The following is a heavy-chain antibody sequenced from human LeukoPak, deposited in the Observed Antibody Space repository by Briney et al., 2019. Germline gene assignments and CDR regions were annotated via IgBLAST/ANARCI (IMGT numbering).Heavy chain of an antibody. D-gene: IGHD3-3*01. V-gene: IGHV3-9*01. CDR1: GFTFDDYA. J-gene: IGHJ4*02. CDR3: XXXXXXFYDPLDY. CDR2: ISWNSGSI. Sequence: GGSLRLSCAASGFTFDDYAMPWVRQAPGKGLEWVSGISWNSGSIGYADSVKGRFTISRDNAKNSLYLQMNSLRAEDTALYYXXXXXXXFYDPLDYWGQGTLVTVSS.